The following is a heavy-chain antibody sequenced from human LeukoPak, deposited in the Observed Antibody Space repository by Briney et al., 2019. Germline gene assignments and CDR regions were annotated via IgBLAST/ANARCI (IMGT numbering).Heavy chain of an antibody. CDR3: AGEVTAMVLVG. V-gene: IGHV3-21*01. Sequence: GGSLRLSCAASGFTFSSYSMNWVRQAPGRGLEWVSSISSSSSYIYYADSVKGRFTISRDNAKNSLYLQMNSLRAEDTAVYYCAGEVTAMVLVGWGQGTLVTVSS. J-gene: IGHJ4*02. CDR1: GFTFSSYS. D-gene: IGHD5-18*01. CDR2: ISSSSSYI.